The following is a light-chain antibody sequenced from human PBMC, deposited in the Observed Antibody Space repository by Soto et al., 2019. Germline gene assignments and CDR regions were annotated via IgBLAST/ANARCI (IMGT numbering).Light chain of an antibody. CDR1: QNVRSY. V-gene: IGKV3-11*01. CDR3: QQRTNWPTYT. CDR2: DAS. J-gene: IGKJ5*01. Sequence: EIVLTQSPATLSLSPGERATLSCRASQNVRSYLAWYQQKPGQAPRLLIHDASSRATGIPDRFSGSGSGTDFTLTISSLEPEDSAVYYWQQRTNWPTYTFGQGTRLEIK.